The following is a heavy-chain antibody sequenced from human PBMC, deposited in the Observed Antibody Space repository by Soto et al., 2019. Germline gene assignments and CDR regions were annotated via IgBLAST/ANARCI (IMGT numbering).Heavy chain of an antibody. CDR3: ARGFWDYGDFLYYYYGMDV. V-gene: IGHV4-31*03. J-gene: IGHJ6*02. CDR2: IYYSGST. D-gene: IGHD4-17*01. Sequence: SETLSLTCTVSGGSISSGGYYWSWIRQHPGKGLEWIGYIYYSGSTYYNPSLKSRVTISVDTSKNQFSLKLSSVTAADTAVYYCARGFWDYGDFLYYYYGMDVWGQGTTVT. CDR1: GGSISSGGYY.